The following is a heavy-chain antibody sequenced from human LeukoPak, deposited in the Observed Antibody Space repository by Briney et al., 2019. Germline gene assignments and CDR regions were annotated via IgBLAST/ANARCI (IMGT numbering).Heavy chain of an antibody. Sequence: PSETLSLTCTVSGYSISSGYYWGWIRQPPGKGLEWFGNIYNSGSTYYNPSLKSRVTISVDTSKNQFSLKLSSVTAADTAVYYCATICSGGSCHSGHRWFDPWGQGTLVTVSS. CDR3: ATICSGGSCHSGHRWFDP. CDR1: GYSISSGYY. J-gene: IGHJ5*02. D-gene: IGHD2-15*01. V-gene: IGHV4-38-2*02. CDR2: IYNSGST.